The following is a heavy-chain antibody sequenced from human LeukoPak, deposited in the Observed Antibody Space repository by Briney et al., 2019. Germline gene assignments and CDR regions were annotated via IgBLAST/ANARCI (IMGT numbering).Heavy chain of an antibody. Sequence: SETLSLTCTVSGDSISSNPYYWGWIRQPPGKGLQWIGTIYYSGSTYYNPSLKSRVTISVDTSKNQFSLKLSSVTAADTAVYYCARGIYYYGSGSNTYFDYWGQGTLVTVSS. V-gene: IGHV4-39*07. CDR3: ARGIYYYGSGSNTYFDY. CDR2: IYYSGST. D-gene: IGHD3-10*01. CDR1: GDSISSNPYY. J-gene: IGHJ4*02.